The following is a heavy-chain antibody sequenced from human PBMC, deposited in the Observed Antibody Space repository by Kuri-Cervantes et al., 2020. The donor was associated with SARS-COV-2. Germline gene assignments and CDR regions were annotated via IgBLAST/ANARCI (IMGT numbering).Heavy chain of an antibody. CDR1: GYSFSSYW. V-gene: IGHV5-51*01. D-gene: IGHD3-3*01. CDR3: ARLLFWSGFVDS. J-gene: IGHJ4*02. CDR2: IYPADSET. Sequence: GGSLRLSCQGSGYSFSSYWIGWVRQMPGKGLEWKGIIYPADSETRYSPSFQGQVTISADKSTTTAYLQWSSLKASDTAMYYCARLLFWSGFVDSWGQGTLVTSPQ.